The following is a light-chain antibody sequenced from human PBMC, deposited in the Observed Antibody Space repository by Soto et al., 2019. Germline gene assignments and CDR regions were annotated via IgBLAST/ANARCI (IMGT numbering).Light chain of an antibody. CDR3: QQRSNWPPIT. CDR2: AAS. J-gene: IGKJ5*01. Sequence: EIVLTQSPGTLSLSPGERATLSCRASQSLSSSHLAWYQHKPGQAPRLLFYAASSRATGIPARFSGSGSGTDFTLTISSLEPEDFAVYYCQQRSNWPPITFGQGTRLEIK. V-gene: IGKV3D-20*02. CDR1: QSLSSSH.